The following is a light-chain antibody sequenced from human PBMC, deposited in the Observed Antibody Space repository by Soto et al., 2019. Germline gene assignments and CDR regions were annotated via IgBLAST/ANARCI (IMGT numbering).Light chain of an antibody. Sequence: DIQMTQSPSSLSASVGDRVTITCRASQSISGYLNWYQKKSGQALRLLMYAASSLQSGVPSRFSGSGSGTDFTLTISSLQPEDSATYYCQQSDSMPWTFGQGTKVEIK. CDR2: AAS. CDR1: QSISGY. V-gene: IGKV1-39*01. CDR3: QQSDSMPWT. J-gene: IGKJ1*01.